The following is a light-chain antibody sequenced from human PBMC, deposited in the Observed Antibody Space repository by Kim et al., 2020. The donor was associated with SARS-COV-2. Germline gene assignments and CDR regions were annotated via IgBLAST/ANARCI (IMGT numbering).Light chain of an antibody. CDR1: QSVSSY. Sequence: EIVLTQSPATLSLSPGERATLSCRASQSVSSYLAWYQQKPGQAPRLLIYDASNRATGIPARFSGSGSGTDFTLTISSLEPEDFAVYYCQQRSNWPPRAYTFGQGTKLEI. J-gene: IGKJ2*01. V-gene: IGKV3-11*01. CDR3: QQRSNWPPRAYT. CDR2: DAS.